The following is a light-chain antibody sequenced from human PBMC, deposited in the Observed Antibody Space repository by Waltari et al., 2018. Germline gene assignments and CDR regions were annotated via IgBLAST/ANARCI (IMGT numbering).Light chain of an antibody. Sequence: QSALTQPRSVSGSPGQSVTISCPGGSSDFGRDNLVSWYQQHPGKAPKVMIYGVVQRPSGVPDRFSGSKSGYTASLTISGLQPEDEADYYCCSFSGTYTYVFGTGTKVTVL. CDR1: SSDFGRDNL. V-gene: IGLV2-11*01. CDR3: CSFSGTYTYV. CDR2: GVV. J-gene: IGLJ1*01.